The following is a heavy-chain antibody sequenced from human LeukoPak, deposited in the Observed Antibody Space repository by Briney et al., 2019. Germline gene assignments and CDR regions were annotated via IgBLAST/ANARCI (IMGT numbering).Heavy chain of an antibody. V-gene: IGHV3-74*01. CDR1: WFPFRSYW. CDR3: ARESAYRNSGSYNYFDY. J-gene: IGHJ4*02. CDR2: NNSDGSST. D-gene: IGHD1-26*01. Sequence: GEPLSHLRSPWWFPFRSYWIHGLGPAPGKELVWVSRNNSDGSSTSYADSVKGRFTISRDNAKNTLYLQMNSLRAEDTALYYCARESAYRNSGSYNYFDYWGQGTLVTVSS.